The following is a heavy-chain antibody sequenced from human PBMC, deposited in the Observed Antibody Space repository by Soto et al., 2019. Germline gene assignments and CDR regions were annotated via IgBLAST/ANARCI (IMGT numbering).Heavy chain of an antibody. V-gene: IGHV4-39*01. J-gene: IGHJ4*02. CDR2: IYYSGST. CDR1: GGAISSSSYY. CDR3: ARRISAAAPQRPPWSY. D-gene: IGHD6-13*01. Sequence: QLQLQESGPGLVKPSETLSLTCTVSGGAISSSSYYWGWIRQPPGKGLEWIGSIYYSGSTHYNPSLKSRVSIIVDTSKNQFSLKLSPVTAADTAVYYCARRISAAAPQRPPWSYWCQGNMVTVAS.